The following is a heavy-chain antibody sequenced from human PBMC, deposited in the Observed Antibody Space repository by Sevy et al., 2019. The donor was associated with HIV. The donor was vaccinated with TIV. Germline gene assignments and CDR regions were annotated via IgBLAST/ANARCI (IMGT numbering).Heavy chain of an antibody. V-gene: IGHV1-69*13. D-gene: IGHD2-21*02. Sequence: SVKVSCKASGDIFRNFVITWVRQAPGQGLEWMGGIITISGTANNAQKYNGRVTITADEATSTVYMELRSLRSEDTAVYHCATTVSCGGDCYFFDPWGQGTLVTVSS. CDR3: ATTVSCGGDCYFFDP. J-gene: IGHJ5*02. CDR1: GDIFRNFV. CDR2: IITISGTA.